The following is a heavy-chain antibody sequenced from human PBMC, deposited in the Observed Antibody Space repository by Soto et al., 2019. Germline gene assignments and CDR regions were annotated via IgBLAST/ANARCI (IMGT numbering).Heavy chain of an antibody. D-gene: IGHD5-12*01. CDR3: LRGASGYGNFDY. CDR1: GFSLSDYW. V-gene: IGHV3-74*01. CDR2: IYTTT. J-gene: IGHJ4*02. Sequence: DVQLVESGGGLVQPGGSLTLSCGASGFSLSDYWMHWVRQRPGKGLVWVSRIYTTTNYADSVKGRFIISRDTARNTLYLQMNGLRDEDTAVYYCLRGASGYGNFDYWGRGILFTVSS.